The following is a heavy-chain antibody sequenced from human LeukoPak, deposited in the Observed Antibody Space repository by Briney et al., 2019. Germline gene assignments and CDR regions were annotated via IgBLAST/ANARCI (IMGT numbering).Heavy chain of an antibody. CDR1: GYTLTELS. Sequence: ASVKVSCKVSGYTLTELSMHWVRQAPGKGLEWMGGFDPEDGETIYAQKFQGRVTMTEDTSTDTAYMELSSLRSEDTAVYYCATAPRVGYYDSSGYHPFDYWGQGTLVTVSS. J-gene: IGHJ4*02. CDR2: FDPEDGET. CDR3: ATAPRVGYYDSSGYHPFDY. V-gene: IGHV1-24*01. D-gene: IGHD3-22*01.